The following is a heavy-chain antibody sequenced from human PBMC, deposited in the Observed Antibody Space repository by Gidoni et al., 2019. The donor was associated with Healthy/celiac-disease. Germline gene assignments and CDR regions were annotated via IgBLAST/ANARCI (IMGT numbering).Heavy chain of an antibody. D-gene: IGHD3-10*01. V-gene: IGHV1-2*02. Sequence: QVQLVQSGAEVKKPGASVKVSCKASGYTFTGYYMHWVRQAPGQGLEWMGWINPNSGGTNYAQKFQGRVTMTRDTSISTAYMELSRLRSDDTAVYYCARDITMVRGVIIIIRGPPSSYFDYWGQGTLVTVSS. CDR1: GYTFTGYY. J-gene: IGHJ4*02. CDR2: INPNSGGT. CDR3: ARDITMVRGVIIIIRGPPSSYFDY.